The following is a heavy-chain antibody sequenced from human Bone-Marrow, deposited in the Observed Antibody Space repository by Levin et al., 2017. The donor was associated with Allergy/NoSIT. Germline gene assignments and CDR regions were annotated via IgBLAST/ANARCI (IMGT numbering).Heavy chain of an antibody. CDR1: GGTLSNYA. D-gene: IGHD3-10*01. V-gene: IGHV1-69*01. Sequence: KISCKASGGTLSNYAISWVRQAPGQGLEWMGGIIPAFGSTNYAQKFQGRVTITADESTRTSHMELRSLRFEDPAVYYCARARGGFYGSGSFDVWGQGTLVTVSS. CDR3: ARARGGFYGSGSFDV. J-gene: IGHJ4*02. CDR2: IIPAFGST.